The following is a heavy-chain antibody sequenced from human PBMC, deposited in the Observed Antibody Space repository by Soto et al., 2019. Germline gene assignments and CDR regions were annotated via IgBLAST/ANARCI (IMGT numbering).Heavy chain of an antibody. V-gene: IGHV4-59*08. J-gene: IGHJ4*02. Sequence: SETLSLTCTVSGGSISSYYWSWIRQPPGKGLEWIGYIYYSGSTNYNPSLKSRVTISVDTSKNQFSLKLSSVTAADTAVYYCARLDYDILTGYSRVDYWGQGTLVTVSS. CDR1: GGSISSYY. CDR3: ARLDYDILTGYSRVDY. CDR2: IYYSGST. D-gene: IGHD3-9*01.